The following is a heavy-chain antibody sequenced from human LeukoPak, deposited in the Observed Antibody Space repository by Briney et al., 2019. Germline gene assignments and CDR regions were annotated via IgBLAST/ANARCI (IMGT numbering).Heavy chain of an antibody. CDR3: ARLLYYDSSGYSY. CDR1: GFTFNNYE. Sequence: GGSLRLSCAASGFTFNNYEMNWVRQAPGKGLEWVSYISSSGSDISYADSVKGRFTISRDNAKNSLHLQMNSLRAEDTAVYYCARLLYYDSSGYSYWGQGTLVTVSS. J-gene: IGHJ4*02. V-gene: IGHV3-48*03. CDR2: ISSSGSDI. D-gene: IGHD3-22*01.